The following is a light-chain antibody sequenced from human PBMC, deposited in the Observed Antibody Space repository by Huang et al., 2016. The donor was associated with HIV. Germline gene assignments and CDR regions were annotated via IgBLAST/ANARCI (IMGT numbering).Light chain of an antibody. CDR3: QQYHEWPRT. V-gene: IGKV3-15*01. Sequence: DRVLTQSPGPLSVSPGERVTLACRTSQGIGNRVAWYQLRPGQAPRLLIYGAAIRASNIPARFGGGGSEIDFTLTISGLQSEESAIYYCQQYHEWPRTFGQGTKVEIK. CDR2: GAA. J-gene: IGKJ2*01. CDR1: QGIGNR.